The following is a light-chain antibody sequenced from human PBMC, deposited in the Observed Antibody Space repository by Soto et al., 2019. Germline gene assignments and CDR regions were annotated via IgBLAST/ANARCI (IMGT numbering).Light chain of an antibody. CDR1: QSISSNY. V-gene: IGKV3-20*01. Sequence: EIVLTQSPGTLSLSAGERATLSCRASQSISSNYLAWYQQKPGQAPRLLIFGASYRATGIPDRFSGSGSGTDFTLTISRLEPEDFAVYYGQQYGSSPPEFTCVPGTKVDIK. J-gene: IGKJ3*01. CDR2: GAS. CDR3: QQYGSSPPEFT.